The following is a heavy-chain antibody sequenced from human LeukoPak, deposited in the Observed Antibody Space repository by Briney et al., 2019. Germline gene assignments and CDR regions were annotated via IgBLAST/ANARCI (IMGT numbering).Heavy chain of an antibody. J-gene: IGHJ6*04. Sequence: PGGSLRLSCAASGFTFSSYSMNWVRQAPGKGLEWVSYISSSSSTIYYADSVKGRFTISRDNAKNSLYLQMNSLRAEDTAVYYCASSMEYQLPGVWGKGTTVTVSS. CDR3: ASSMEYQLPGV. V-gene: IGHV3-48*01. D-gene: IGHD2-2*01. CDR1: GFTFSSYS. CDR2: ISSSSSTI.